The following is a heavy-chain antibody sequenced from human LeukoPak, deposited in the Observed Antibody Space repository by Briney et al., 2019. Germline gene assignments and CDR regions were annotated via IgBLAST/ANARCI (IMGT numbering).Heavy chain of an antibody. D-gene: IGHD3-10*01. Sequence: GASVKVSCKASGYTFTSYYMHWVRQAPGQGLEWMGWINPNSGGTNYAQKFQGRVTMTRDTSISTAYMELSRLRSDDTAVYYCASRSLDYYGSGSYYSPHDYWGQGTLVTVSS. CDR1: GYTFTSYY. CDR3: ASRSLDYYGSGSYYSPHDY. CDR2: INPNSGGT. J-gene: IGHJ4*02. V-gene: IGHV1-2*02.